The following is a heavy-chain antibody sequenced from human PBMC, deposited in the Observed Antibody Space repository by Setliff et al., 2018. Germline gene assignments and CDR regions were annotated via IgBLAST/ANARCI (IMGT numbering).Heavy chain of an antibody. CDR2: ISSSSSYI. V-gene: IGHV3-21*01. D-gene: IGHD3-9*01. CDR1: GFTFSSYS. CDR3: ARDSTRYFDWLDDFDY. Sequence: GGSLRLSCETSGFTFSSYSMNWVRQAQGEGLEWVSSISSSSSYIYYADSVKGRFTISRDNAKNSLYLQMNSLRAEDTAVYYCARDSTRYFDWLDDFDYWGQGTLVTVSS. J-gene: IGHJ4*02.